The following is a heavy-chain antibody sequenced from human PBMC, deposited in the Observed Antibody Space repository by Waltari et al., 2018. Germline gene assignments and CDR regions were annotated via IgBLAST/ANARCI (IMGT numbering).Heavy chain of an antibody. CDR1: GFTFRNAW. CDR2: IKSQSDGGTR. Sequence: EVQFVESGGGLVKPGGSLSLSCIASGFTFRNAWMSWVRQAPGKGPEWVGRIKSQSDGGTRDYAAPVKGRFSISREDSKNLMFLQMNSLTIEDTAVYYCTTDPLGPWGQGTLVTVSS. V-gene: IGHV3-15*01. J-gene: IGHJ5*02. CDR3: TTDPLGP.